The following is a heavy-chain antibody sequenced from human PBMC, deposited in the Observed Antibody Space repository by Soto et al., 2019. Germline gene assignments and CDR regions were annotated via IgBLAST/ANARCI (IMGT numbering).Heavy chain of an antibody. V-gene: IGHV3-7*01. J-gene: IGHJ5*02. CDR2: IKPDESEK. D-gene: IGHD4-4*01. Sequence: GGTLRLSCTASGFTFSDSWMTWVRQAPGKGLEWVARIKPDESEKKYADSVKGRFSISRDNAKNSMYLQMDSLRGEDTAVYYCVRGGSNYASWGQGTLVTVSS. CDR1: GFTFSDSW. CDR3: VRGGSNYAS.